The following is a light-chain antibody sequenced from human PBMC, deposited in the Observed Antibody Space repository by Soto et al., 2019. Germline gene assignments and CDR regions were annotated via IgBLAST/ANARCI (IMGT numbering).Light chain of an antibody. CDR2: GAS. J-gene: IGKJ1*01. V-gene: IGKV3-20*01. Sequence: DIVLTQSPGALSLSPGERATLFCRASQSVSSSFLAWYQQKPGQAPRLLIYGASSRATGIPDRFSGSGSGTDFTLTISRLEPEDFAVYYWQQYDSSPRTFGQGTKVEIK. CDR1: QSVSSSF. CDR3: QQYDSSPRT.